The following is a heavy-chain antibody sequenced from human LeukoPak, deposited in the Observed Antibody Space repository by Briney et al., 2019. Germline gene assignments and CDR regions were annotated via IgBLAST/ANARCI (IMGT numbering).Heavy chain of an antibody. CDR2: FSGDGRST. CDR3: AKHRGDYYYYYGMDV. J-gene: IGHJ6*02. V-gene: IGHV3-23*01. CDR1: GFTLSTYA. Sequence: GGSLRLSCAASGFTLSTYAVSWVRQAPGKGLAWVSGFSGDGRSTYYGDSVKGRFTISRDNSKNTLYLQMNSLRAEDTAVYYCAKHRGDYYYYYGMDVWGQGTTVTVSS. D-gene: IGHD4-17*01.